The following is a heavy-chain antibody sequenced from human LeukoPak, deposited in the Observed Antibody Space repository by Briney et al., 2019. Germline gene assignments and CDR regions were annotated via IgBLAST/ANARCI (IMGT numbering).Heavy chain of an antibody. CDR2: IKQDGSDK. V-gene: IGHV3-7*01. CDR3: ARVRLGIWGSPYYFDS. Sequence: QAGGSLRLSCAASGFTFSSYWMSWVRQAPGKGLEWVANIKQDGSDKYYVDSVKGRSTISRDNVKNSLYLQMNSLRAEDTAVYYCARVRLGIWGSPYYFDSWGQGTLVTVSS. CDR1: GFTFSSYW. J-gene: IGHJ4*02. D-gene: IGHD3-16*01.